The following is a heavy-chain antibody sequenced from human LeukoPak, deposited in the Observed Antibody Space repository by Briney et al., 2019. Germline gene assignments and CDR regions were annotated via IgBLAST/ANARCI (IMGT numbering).Heavy chain of an antibody. V-gene: IGHV3-11*01. CDR2: ISR. CDR1: GFTFSDHY. J-gene: IGHJ4*02. D-gene: IGHD6-6*01. Sequence: GGSLRLSCAASGFTFSDHYMSWIRQTPGKGLEWVSRISRDTESVKGRFTISRDNTKNSLYLQMNSLRVNDTAVYYCARDPDTSSKVDYWGQGTLVTVSS. CDR3: ARDPDTSSKVDY.